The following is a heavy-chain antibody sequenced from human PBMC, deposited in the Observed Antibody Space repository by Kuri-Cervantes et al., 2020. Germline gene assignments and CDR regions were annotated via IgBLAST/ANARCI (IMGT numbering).Heavy chain of an antibody. Sequence: LKISCAASGFTFDDYGMSWVRQAPGKGLEWVSVIYSGGSTYYADSVKGRFTISRDNSKNTLYLQMNSLRAEDTAVYYCARDSSGYYYVRSPGGLDYWGQGTLVTVSS. V-gene: IGHV3-66*01. CDR1: GFTFDDYG. CDR3: ARDSSGYYYVRSPGGLDY. J-gene: IGHJ4*02. D-gene: IGHD3-22*01. CDR2: IYSGGST.